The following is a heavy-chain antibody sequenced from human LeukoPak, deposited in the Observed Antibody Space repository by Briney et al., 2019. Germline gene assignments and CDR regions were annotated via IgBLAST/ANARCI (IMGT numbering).Heavy chain of an antibody. D-gene: IGHD3-22*01. J-gene: IGHJ3*02. Sequence: VASVKVSCKASGYTFTSYYMHWVRQAPGQGLEWMGIINPSGGSTSYAQKFQGRVTMTRDTSTSTVYMELSSLRSEDTAVYCCARGSITMIPPRDAADAFDIWGQGTMVTVSS. V-gene: IGHV1-46*01. CDR3: ARGSITMIPPRDAADAFDI. CDR1: GYTFTSYY. CDR2: INPSGGST.